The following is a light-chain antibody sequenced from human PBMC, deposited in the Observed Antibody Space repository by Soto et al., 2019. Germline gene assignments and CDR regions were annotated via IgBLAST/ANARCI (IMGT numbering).Light chain of an antibody. V-gene: IGKV2-28*01. CDR1: QSLLHGNGYNY. CDR3: MPALQTPT. J-gene: IGKJ1*01. Sequence: DIVMTQSPLSLPVTPGEPASISCRSSQSLLHGNGYNYLDWYLQKPGQSPQLLIYLGSNRASGVPDRSSGSGAGTDFTLKISIVEADDVGVYYCMPALQTPTFGQGNKVEIK. CDR2: LGS.